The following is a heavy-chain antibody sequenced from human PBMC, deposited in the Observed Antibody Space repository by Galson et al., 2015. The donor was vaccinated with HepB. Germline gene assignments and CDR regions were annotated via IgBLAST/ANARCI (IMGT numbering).Heavy chain of an antibody. CDR1: GYVFTDYG. V-gene: IGHV1-18*01. CDR3: VREVTRRIFGIFIPNGMDV. Sequence: SVKVSCKASGYVFTDYGIAWVRQAPGQGLEWMGWISTSNGHTNYAPKLQGRVTMTTDTATSTGYMEVVNLTSDDTAVYYCVREVTRRIFGIFIPNGMDVWGQGTTVTVSS. J-gene: IGHJ6*02. CDR2: ISTSNGHT. D-gene: IGHD3-3*01.